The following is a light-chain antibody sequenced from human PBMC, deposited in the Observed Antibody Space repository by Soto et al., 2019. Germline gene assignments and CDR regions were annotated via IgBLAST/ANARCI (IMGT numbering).Light chain of an antibody. CDR1: SSNIGAGYD. Sequence: QSVLTQPPSVSGAPGQRVTISCTGSSSNIGAGYDVHWYQQIPGTAPKLLIYENNNRPSGVPDRFSGSKSDTSASLAITGLKVEDEADYYCQSFDSKLSGRIFGGGTKLTVL. CDR3: QSFDSKLSGRI. J-gene: IGLJ2*01. V-gene: IGLV1-40*01. CDR2: ENN.